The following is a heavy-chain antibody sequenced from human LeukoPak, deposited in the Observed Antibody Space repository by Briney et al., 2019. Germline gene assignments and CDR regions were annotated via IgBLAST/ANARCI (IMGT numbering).Heavy chain of an antibody. J-gene: IGHJ4*02. D-gene: IGHD3-10*01. CDR2: INHSGST. Sequence: SETLSLTCAVYGGSFSGCYWSWIRQPPGKGLEWIGEINHSGSTNYNPSLKSRVTISVDTSKNQFSLKLSSVTAADTAVYYCARAIGRFGELSIDYWGQGTLVTVSS. CDR3: ARAIGRFGELSIDY. CDR1: GGSFSGCY. V-gene: IGHV4-34*01.